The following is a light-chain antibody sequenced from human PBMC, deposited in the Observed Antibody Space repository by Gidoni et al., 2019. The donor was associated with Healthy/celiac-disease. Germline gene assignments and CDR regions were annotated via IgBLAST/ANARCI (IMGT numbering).Light chain of an antibody. V-gene: IGKV3-11*01. CDR1: QSVSSD. Sequence: EIVLTQSPATLSLSPGERATLSCRASQSVSSDLAWYQQKPGQAPRLLIYDASNRATGIPARFSGSGSGTAFTLTISSLEPEDFAVYYCQQRSNWPWTFGQGTKVEI. J-gene: IGKJ1*01. CDR3: QQRSNWPWT. CDR2: DAS.